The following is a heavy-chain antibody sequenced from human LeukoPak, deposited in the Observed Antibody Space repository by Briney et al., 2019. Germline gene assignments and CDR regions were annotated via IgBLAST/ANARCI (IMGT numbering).Heavy chain of an antibody. J-gene: IGHJ6*03. V-gene: IGHV3-30*18. CDR2: ISYDGSNK. D-gene: IGHD3-22*01. CDR1: GFTFSSYG. CDR3: AKDSRDSSGYFELYYYYYYMDV. Sequence: GGSLRLSCAASGFTFSSYGMHRVRQAPGKGLEWVAVISYDGSNKYYADSVKGRFTISRDNSKNTLYLQMNSLRAEDTAVYYCAKDSRDSSGYFELYYYYYYMDVWGKGTTVTVSS.